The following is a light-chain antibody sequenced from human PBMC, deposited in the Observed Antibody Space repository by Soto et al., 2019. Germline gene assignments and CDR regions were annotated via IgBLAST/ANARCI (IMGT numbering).Light chain of an antibody. V-gene: IGKV1-5*01. CDR3: QQYNSYLWT. Sequence: DIQMTQSPSPLSASVGDRVTITCRASQSISSWLAWYQQKPGKAPKLLIYDASSLESGVPSRFSGSGSGTECTLTISSLQPDDVATYYCQQYNSYLWTFGQGTKVDIK. J-gene: IGKJ1*01. CDR1: QSISSW. CDR2: DAS.